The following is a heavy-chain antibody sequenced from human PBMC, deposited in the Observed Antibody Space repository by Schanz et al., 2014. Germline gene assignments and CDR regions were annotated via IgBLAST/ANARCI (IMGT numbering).Heavy chain of an antibody. CDR3: ARDQSPYTNSSDVRYFDY. CDR2: INPSGGGT. D-gene: IGHD6-6*01. V-gene: IGHV1-46*01. J-gene: IGHJ4*02. Sequence: QVQLVQSGPEVKKPGASVKVSCKASGYTFTGYYMHWVRQAPGQGLEWMGIINPSGGGTSYALRFQDRVTVTRDTSRSTVYMELSSLRSEDTAVYYCARDQSPYTNSSDVRYFDYWGQGSLGTVSS. CDR1: GYTFTGYY.